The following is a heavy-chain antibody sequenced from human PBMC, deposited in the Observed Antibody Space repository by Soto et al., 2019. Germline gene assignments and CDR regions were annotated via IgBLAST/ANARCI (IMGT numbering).Heavy chain of an antibody. CDR1: GFTFSSYS. D-gene: IGHD4-17*01. Sequence: EVQLVESGGGLVKPGGSLRLSCAASGFTFSSYSMNWVRQAPGKGLEWVSSISSSSSYIYYADSVKGRFTISRDNAKNSLYLQMNSLRAEDTAVYYCARGFGYGDYVSPADYYYYMDVWGKGTTVTVSS. J-gene: IGHJ6*03. V-gene: IGHV3-21*01. CDR2: ISSSSSYI. CDR3: ARGFGYGDYVSPADYYYYMDV.